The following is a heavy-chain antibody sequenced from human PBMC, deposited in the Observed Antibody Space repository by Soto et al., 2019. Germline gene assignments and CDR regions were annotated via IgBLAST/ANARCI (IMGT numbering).Heavy chain of an antibody. V-gene: IGHV3-13*01. Sequence: HPGGSLRLSCAASGFTFTSYDFHWVRQAPGKGLEWVSSIGIAGETYYPGCVKGRFTFSREDATNSLYLQMNSLRAGDTAVYYCARAYCSGATCYGGEFAFDIWGQGTMVTVSS. J-gene: IGHJ3*02. CDR2: IGIAGET. CDR3: ARAYCSGATCYGGEFAFDI. CDR1: GFTFTSYD. D-gene: IGHD2-15*01.